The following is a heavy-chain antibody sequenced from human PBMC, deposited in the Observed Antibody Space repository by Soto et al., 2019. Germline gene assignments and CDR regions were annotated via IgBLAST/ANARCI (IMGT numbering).Heavy chain of an antibody. V-gene: IGHV3-30-3*01. Sequence: GGSLRLSCAASGFTFSSYAMHWVRQAPGKGLEWVAVISYDGSNKYYADSVKGRFTISRDNSKNTLYLQMNSLRAEDTAVYYCARGRDRPYYYYYGMDVWGQGTTVTVS. CDR1: GFTFSSYA. CDR3: ARGRDRPYYYYYGMDV. J-gene: IGHJ6*02. CDR2: ISYDGSNK.